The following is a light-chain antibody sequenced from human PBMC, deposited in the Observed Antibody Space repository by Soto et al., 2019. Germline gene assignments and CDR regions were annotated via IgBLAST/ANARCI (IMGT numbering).Light chain of an antibody. J-gene: IGKJ5*01. CDR3: QQHGTSPYT. CDR2: GAS. CDR1: QSVSSSY. V-gene: IGKV3-20*01. Sequence: EIVLTQSPGTLSLSPGERATLSCRASQSVSSSYLAWYQQKPGQAPRLLIYGASRRATGIPDRFSGSGSGTDFILTISRLEPEDVAVYYCQQHGTSPYTFGQGTRLEIK.